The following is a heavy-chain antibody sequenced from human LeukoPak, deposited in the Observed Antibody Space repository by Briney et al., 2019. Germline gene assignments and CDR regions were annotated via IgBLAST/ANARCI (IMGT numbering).Heavy chain of an antibody. V-gene: IGHV3-23*01. D-gene: IGHD6-19*01. CDR2: ISGSGDRT. J-gene: IGHJ5*02. Sequence: ETLSLTCTVSGGSISSGDYYWSWVRQAPGKGLEWVSAISGSGDRTYYADSVKGRFTISRDNSKNTLYLQMSSLRAEDTAVYYCAKDRGAVAAEWFGPWGQGTLVTVSS. CDR1: GGSISSGDYY. CDR3: AKDRGAVAAEWFGP.